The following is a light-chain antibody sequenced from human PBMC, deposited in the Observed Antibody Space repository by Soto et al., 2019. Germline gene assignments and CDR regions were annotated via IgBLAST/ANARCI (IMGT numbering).Light chain of an antibody. J-gene: IGLJ3*02. CDR1: SSDFGDNKY. CDR3: GSSTTSRSWV. CDR2: GVN. Sequence: QSVLAQPASVSGSPGQSIAVSCTGSSSDFGDNKYVSWYQQQPGKGPNLLIYGVNSRPSGISNRFYGSKSGNTASLTISGPQVEDEAEYLCGSSTTSRSWVFGGGNKVTV. V-gene: IGLV2-14*01.